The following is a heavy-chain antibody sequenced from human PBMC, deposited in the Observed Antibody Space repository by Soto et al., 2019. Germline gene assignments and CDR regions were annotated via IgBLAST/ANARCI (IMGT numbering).Heavy chain of an antibody. V-gene: IGHV4-4*02. D-gene: IGHD2-2*01. CDR2: IYHSGSP. CDR1: GGSISSGTW. CDR3: ATRIPAAPNWFDP. Sequence: QVQLQESGPGLVKPSGTLSLTCAVSGGSISSGTWWSWVRQSPGRGLEWIGEIYHSGSPNYNPSLKSRVTMSVDKSRNLFSLILSSVTAADSALYYCATRIPAAPNWFDPWGQGTLVTVSS. J-gene: IGHJ5*02.